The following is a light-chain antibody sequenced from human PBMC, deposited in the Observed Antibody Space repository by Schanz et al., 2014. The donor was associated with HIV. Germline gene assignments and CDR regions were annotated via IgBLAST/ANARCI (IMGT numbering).Light chain of an antibody. CDR2: DDS. V-gene: IGLV2-14*03. CDR1: NSDIDFDYY. CDR3: IAYTSDPVL. Sequence: QSALTQPASVSGSPGQSITISCTGPNSDIDFDYYVSWFQQHAGKAPQLMICDDSRRPSGVSNRFSGSKSDNTASLTISGLQPEDEADYYCIAYTSDPVLFGGGTKLTVL. J-gene: IGLJ2*01.